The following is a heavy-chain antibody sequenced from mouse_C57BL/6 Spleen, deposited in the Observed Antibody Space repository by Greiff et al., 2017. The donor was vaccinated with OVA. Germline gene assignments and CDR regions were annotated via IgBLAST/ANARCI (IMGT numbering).Heavy chain of an antibody. CDR2: IDPSDSET. CDR3: ARGIFYYYGSSPPGCAY. CDR1: GYTFTSYW. Sequence: QVQLQQPGAELVRPGSSVKLSCKASGYTFTSYWMHWVKQRPIQGLEWIGNIDPSDSETHYNQKFKDKATLTVDKSSSTAYMQLSSLTSEDSAVYYCARGIFYYYGSSPPGCAYWGQGTLVTVSA. D-gene: IGHD1-1*01. J-gene: IGHJ3*01. V-gene: IGHV1-52*01.